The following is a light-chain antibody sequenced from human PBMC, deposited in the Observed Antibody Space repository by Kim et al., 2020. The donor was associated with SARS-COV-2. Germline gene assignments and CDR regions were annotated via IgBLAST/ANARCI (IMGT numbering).Light chain of an antibody. Sequence: ASGVDRVTITGRASQDIRNDLGWYQQNPGRAPKRLIYGASSLQSGVPSRFSGSGSGTEFTLTISSVQPEDFATYFCLQHSTYPITFGQGTRLEIK. CDR2: GAS. V-gene: IGKV1-17*01. CDR1: QDIRND. CDR3: LQHSTYPIT. J-gene: IGKJ5*01.